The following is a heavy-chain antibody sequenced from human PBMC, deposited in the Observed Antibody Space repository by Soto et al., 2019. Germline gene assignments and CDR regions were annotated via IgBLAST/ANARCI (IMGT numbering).Heavy chain of an antibody. J-gene: IGHJ5*02. CDR1: GGSISSGDYY. V-gene: IGHV4-31*03. CDR3: AREGGLAYCGGDCLYNWFDP. Sequence: LSLTCTVSGGSISSGDYYWSWVRQHPGKGLEWIGYRSYSGSTYYNPSLKSRVTIVVDTSRNQFSLRLSSVTAADTAVYYCAREGGLAYCGGDCLYNWFDPWGQGTLVTVSS. CDR2: RSYSGST. D-gene: IGHD2-21*02.